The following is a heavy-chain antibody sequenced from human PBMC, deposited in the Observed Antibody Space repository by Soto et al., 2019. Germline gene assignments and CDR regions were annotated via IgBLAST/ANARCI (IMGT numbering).Heavy chain of an antibody. D-gene: IGHD2-2*01. CDR1: GFTFSSYS. V-gene: IGHV3-21*01. Sequence: EVQLVESGGGLVKPGGSLRLSCAASGFTFSSYSMNWVRQAPGKGLEWVSSISSSSSYIYYADSVKGRFTISRDNAKNSLYLQMNRLRAEDTAVYYCARDRRVVPAAMSDYWGQGTLVTVSS. CDR3: ARDRRVVPAAMSDY. CDR2: ISSSSSYI. J-gene: IGHJ4*02.